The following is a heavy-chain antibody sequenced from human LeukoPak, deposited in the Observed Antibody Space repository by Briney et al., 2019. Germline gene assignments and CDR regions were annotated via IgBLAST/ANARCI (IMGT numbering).Heavy chain of an antibody. D-gene: IGHD7-27*01. J-gene: IGHJ3*02. CDR1: GYTFTSYY. Sequence: SCKASGYTFTSYYMHWVRQAPGKGLEWVAFIRYDGSNKYYADSVKGRFTISRDNSKNTLYLQMNSLRAEDTAVYYCATWGRAFDIWGQGTMVTVSS. CDR3: ATWGRAFDI. CDR2: IRYDGSNK. V-gene: IGHV3-30*02.